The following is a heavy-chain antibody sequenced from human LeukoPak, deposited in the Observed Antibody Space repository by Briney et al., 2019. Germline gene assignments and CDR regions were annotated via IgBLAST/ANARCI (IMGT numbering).Heavy chain of an antibody. CDR1: GYTFTGYY. V-gene: IGHV1-2*02. J-gene: IGHJ3*02. CDR3: ARAPESGSYLGGLGNAFDI. Sequence: ASVKVSCKASGYTFTGYYMHWVRQAPGQGLEWMGWINPNSGGTNYAQKFQGRVTMTRDTSISTAYMELSRLRSDDTAVYYCARAPESGSYLGGLGNAFDIWGQGTMVTVSS. CDR2: INPNSGGT. D-gene: IGHD1-26*01.